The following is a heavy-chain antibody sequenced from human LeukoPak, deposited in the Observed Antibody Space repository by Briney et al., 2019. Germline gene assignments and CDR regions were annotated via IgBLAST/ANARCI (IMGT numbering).Heavy chain of an antibody. CDR3: ARYRLVWLPAPVFIY. J-gene: IGHJ4*02. Sequence: EGSLRLSCVASGFIFSDYSMDWVRQAPGKGLEWVANIKEDGSEEYYVDSVKGRFTISRDNAKNSMYLQMNSLRAEDTAVYYCARYRLVWLPAPVFIYWGQGTLVTVSS. CDR1: GFIFSDYS. D-gene: IGHD6-19*01. CDR2: IKEDGSEE. V-gene: IGHV3-7*01.